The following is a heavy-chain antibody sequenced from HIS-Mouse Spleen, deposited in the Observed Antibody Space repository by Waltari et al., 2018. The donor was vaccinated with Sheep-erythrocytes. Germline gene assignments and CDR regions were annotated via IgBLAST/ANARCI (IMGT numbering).Heavy chain of an antibody. V-gene: IGHV3-21*01. CDR3: ARVASGATFDY. CDR1: AFTFSSYS. J-gene: IGHJ4*02. D-gene: IGHD1-26*01. CDR2: SSSSSSYI. Sequence: EVQLVESGGGMVKPGGSLRLSCAASAFTFSSYSMNWVRQAPGKGLEWVSSSSSSSSYIYYADSVKGRFTISSDNAKNSLYLQMNSLRAEDTAVYYCARVASGATFDYWGQGTLVTVSS.